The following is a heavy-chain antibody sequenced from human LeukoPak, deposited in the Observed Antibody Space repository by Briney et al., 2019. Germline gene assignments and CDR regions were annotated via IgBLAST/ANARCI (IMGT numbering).Heavy chain of an antibody. Sequence: ASVKVSCKASGYTFTSYYMHWLRQAPGQGLEWMGIINPSGGSTSYAQKFQGRVTMTRDTSTSTVYMELSSLRSEDTAVYYCAREESTAMVQLQHWGQGTLVTVSS. J-gene: IGHJ1*01. CDR3: AREESTAMVQLQH. D-gene: IGHD5-18*01. V-gene: IGHV1-46*01. CDR2: INPSGGST. CDR1: GYTFTSYY.